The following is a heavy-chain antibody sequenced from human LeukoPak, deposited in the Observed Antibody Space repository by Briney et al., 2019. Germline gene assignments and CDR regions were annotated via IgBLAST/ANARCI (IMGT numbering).Heavy chain of an antibody. CDR1: GGSISSGSYY. CDR3: ARGWATPDAFGI. J-gene: IGHJ3*02. D-gene: IGHD5-12*01. CDR2: IYTSGST. V-gene: IGHV4-61*02. Sequence: PSETLSLTCTVSGGSISSGSYYWSWIRQPAGKGLEWIGRIYTSGSTNYNPSLKSRVTISVDTSKNQFSLKLSSVTAADTAVYYCARGWATPDAFGIWGQGTMVTVSS.